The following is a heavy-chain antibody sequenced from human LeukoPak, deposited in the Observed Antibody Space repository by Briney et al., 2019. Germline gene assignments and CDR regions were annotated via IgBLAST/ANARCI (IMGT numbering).Heavy chain of an antibody. CDR2: ISSSSSTI. Sequence: GGSLRLSCAASGFTFSSYSMNWVRQAPGKGLEWVSYISSSSSTIYYADSVKGRFTISRDNAKNSLYLQMNSLRAEDTAVYYCARDLGGVENAFDIWGQGTMVTVSS. J-gene: IGHJ3*02. V-gene: IGHV3-48*04. CDR3: ARDLGGVENAFDI. CDR1: GFTFSSYS. D-gene: IGHD5-24*01.